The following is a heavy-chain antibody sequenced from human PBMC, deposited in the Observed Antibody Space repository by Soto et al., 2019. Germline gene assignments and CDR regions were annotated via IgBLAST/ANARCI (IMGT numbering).Heavy chain of an antibody. CDR2: ISASNGNT. V-gene: IGHV1-18*04. Sequence: QVQLVQSGAEVKKPGASVKVSCKASGYTFTTYGFSWVRQAPGQGLECVGWISASNGNTHYSQKFQGRATMTTDTSTSTAYMELRSLTSGDTAVYYCASEPIYYNDGSGYYPLGYWGQGTLVTVSS. D-gene: IGHD3-22*01. CDR3: ASEPIYYNDGSGYYPLGY. J-gene: IGHJ4*02. CDR1: GYTFTTYG.